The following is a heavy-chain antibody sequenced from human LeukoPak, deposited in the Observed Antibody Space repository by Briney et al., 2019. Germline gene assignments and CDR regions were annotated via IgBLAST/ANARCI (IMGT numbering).Heavy chain of an antibody. CDR2: IKSKTDGGTT. CDR3: TTGPDDYDLYYFDY. J-gene: IGHJ4*02. D-gene: IGHD4-17*01. CDR1: GFTFSSHW. Sequence: PGGSLRLSCAASGFTFSSHWMTWVRQAPGKGLEWVGRIKSKTDGGTTDYAAPVKGRFTISRDDSKNTLYLQMNSLKTEDTAVYYCTTGPDDYDLYYFDYWGQGTLVTVSS. V-gene: IGHV3-15*01.